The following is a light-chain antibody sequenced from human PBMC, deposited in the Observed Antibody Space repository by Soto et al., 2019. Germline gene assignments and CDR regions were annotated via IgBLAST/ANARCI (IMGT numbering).Light chain of an antibody. CDR3: QQSYSTPRT. J-gene: IGKJ1*01. V-gene: IGKV1-39*01. CDR1: QSISSY. Sequence: DIQMTHSPSSLSASVGDRVTITCXASQSISSYLNWYQQKPGKAPKLLIYAASSLQSGVPSRFSGSGSGTDFTLTISSLQPEDFATYYCQQSYSTPRTFGQGTKVDIK. CDR2: AAS.